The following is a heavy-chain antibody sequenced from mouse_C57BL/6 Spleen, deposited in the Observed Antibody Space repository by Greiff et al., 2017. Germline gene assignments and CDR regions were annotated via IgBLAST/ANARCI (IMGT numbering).Heavy chain of an antibody. CDR1: GFTFTSYW. D-gene: IGHD1-1*01. CDR2: IHPNSGST. CDR3: ARSHYYSSSDGYFDV. V-gene: IGHV1-64*01. Sequence: QVQLKQPGAELVKPGASVKLSCTASGFTFTSYWMHWVQQRPGQGLEWIGMIHPNSGSTNYTEKFKSKATLTVDKSTSTAYMQLSSLTSEDSAVYYCARSHYYSSSDGYFDVWGTGTTVTVSS. J-gene: IGHJ1*03.